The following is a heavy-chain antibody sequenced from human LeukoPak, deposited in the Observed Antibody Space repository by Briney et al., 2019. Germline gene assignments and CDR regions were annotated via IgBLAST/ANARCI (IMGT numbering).Heavy chain of an antibody. J-gene: IGHJ4*02. CDR1: GGSISSYY. Sequence: SETVSLTCTVSGGSISSYYWSWIRQPAGKGLVWIGRIYTSGSTNYNPSLKSRVTMSVDTSKNQFSLKLSSVTAADTAVFDCARDDAAGIVGATPGDYWGQGTLVTVSS. CDR3: ARDDAAGIVGATPGDY. V-gene: IGHV4-4*07. D-gene: IGHD1-26*01. CDR2: IYTSGST.